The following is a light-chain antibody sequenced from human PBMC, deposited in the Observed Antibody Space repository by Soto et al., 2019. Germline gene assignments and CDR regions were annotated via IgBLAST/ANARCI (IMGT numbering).Light chain of an antibody. CDR1: QSVSSSY. J-gene: IGKJ3*01. CDR3: QHFDKSGGFI. Sequence: DIVLTQSPDTLSLSPGEGVTLSCRASQSVSSSYLAWYQQKPGQPPRLLIYGASSTATGIPDSFRGSGSGTDFALTITRLEHEDFAGYYCQHFDKSGGFIFGPGTKVDVK. CDR2: GAS. V-gene: IGKV3-20*01.